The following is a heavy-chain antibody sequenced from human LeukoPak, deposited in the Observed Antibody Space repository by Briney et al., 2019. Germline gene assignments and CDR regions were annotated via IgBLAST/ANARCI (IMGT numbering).Heavy chain of an antibody. J-gene: IGHJ4*02. D-gene: IGHD1-26*01. CDR3: VRWDGRYPFDY. CDR1: GYTFTGYY. CDR2: INPTGGST. V-gene: IGHV1-46*01. Sequence: ASVKVSCKASGYTFTGYYMHWVRQAPGQGLEWMGIINPTGGSTSYAQKFQGRLTMTRDTSTSTVYMELSSLRSEDTAVYYCVRWDGRYPFDYWGQGTLVTVSS.